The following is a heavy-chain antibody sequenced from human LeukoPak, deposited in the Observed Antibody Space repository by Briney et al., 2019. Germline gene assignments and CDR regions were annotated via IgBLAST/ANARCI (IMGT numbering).Heavy chain of an antibody. J-gene: IGHJ2*01. Sequence: SETLSLTCAVYGGSFSGYYWSWIRQPPGKGLEWIGEIYHSGSTNYNPSLKSRVTISVDKSKNQFSLKLSSVTAADTAVYYCAGPGYYGSGSYRYFDLWGRGTLVTVSS. V-gene: IGHV4-34*01. CDR2: IYHSGST. D-gene: IGHD3-10*01. CDR1: GGSFSGYY. CDR3: AGPGYYGSGSYRYFDL.